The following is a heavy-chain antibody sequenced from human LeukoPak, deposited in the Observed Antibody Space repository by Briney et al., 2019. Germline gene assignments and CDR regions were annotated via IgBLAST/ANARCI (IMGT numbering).Heavy chain of an antibody. CDR1: GGSFNDYY. D-gene: IGHD2-8*01. CDR3: ASGVLVKVYAAFDH. V-gene: IGHV4-34*12. J-gene: IGHJ4*02. CDR2: IIHSGRT. Sequence: SETLSLTCTVYGGSFNDYYWTWIRQSPGKGLEWVAEIIHSGRTNYNPSLGSRVSLSVDTSKRQFSLKLTSVTAADTAVYFCASGVLVKVYAAFDHWGQGTLVTVSS.